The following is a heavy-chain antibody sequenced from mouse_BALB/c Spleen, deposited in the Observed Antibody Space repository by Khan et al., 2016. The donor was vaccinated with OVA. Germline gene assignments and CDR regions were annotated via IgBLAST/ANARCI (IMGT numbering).Heavy chain of an antibody. CDR2: IAPANGNT. D-gene: IGHD2-3*01. V-gene: IGHV14-3*02. J-gene: IGHJ1*01. CDR3: ARPSYDTRDFEV. CDR1: GSNIKDTY. Sequence: VQLQQSGAELVKPGASVKLSCTASGSNIKDTYLHWVKQRPEQGLEWIGRIAPANGNTQYDPKFQGKATLTSDTSSNTAYLQLNSLTSEDTAVYYCARPSYDTRDFEVWGAGTTVTVSS.